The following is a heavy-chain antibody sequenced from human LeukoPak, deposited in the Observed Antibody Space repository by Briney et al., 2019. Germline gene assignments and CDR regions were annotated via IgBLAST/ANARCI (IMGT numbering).Heavy chain of an antibody. CDR2: INPSGGST. V-gene: IGHV1-46*01. Sequence: ASVKVSCKASGYAFTSYYMHWVRQAPGQGLEWMGIINPSGGSTSYAQKFQGRVTMTRDTSTSTVYMELSSLRSEDTAVYYCARERSDTPFFDYWGQGTLVTVSS. CDR1: GYAFTSYY. J-gene: IGHJ4*02. D-gene: IGHD3-3*01. CDR3: ARERSDTPFFDY.